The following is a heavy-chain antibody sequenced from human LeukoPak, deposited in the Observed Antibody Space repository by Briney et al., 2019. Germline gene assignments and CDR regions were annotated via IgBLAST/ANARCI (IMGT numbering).Heavy chain of an antibody. CDR1: GFTFSDYY. CDR3: ARVVPYDSCGYYLGFDY. D-gene: IGHD3-22*01. Sequence: GGSLRLSCAASGFTFSDYYMIWIRQAPGKGLEWVSYISSSGSTIYYADSVKGRFTISRDNAKNSLYLQMNSLRAEDTAVYYCARVVPYDSCGYYLGFDYWGQGTLVTVSS. CDR2: ISSSGSTI. V-gene: IGHV3-11*01. J-gene: IGHJ4*02.